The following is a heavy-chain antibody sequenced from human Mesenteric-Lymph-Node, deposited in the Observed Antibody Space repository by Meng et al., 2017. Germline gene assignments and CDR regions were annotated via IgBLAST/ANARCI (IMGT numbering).Heavy chain of an antibody. CDR3: ATSDYGWGSYRPDY. D-gene: IGHD3-16*02. V-gene: IGHV3-53*05. J-gene: IGHJ4*02. CDR2: LRPGGNT. Sequence: GESMKISCAAAGFIVSTNYIRWVRQAPGKGLEWISVLRPGGNTNYADSVKGRFTVSRDNSRNTVYLQMYSLRAEDTATYYCATSDYGWGSYRPDYWGQGTLVTVSS. CDR1: GFIVSTNY.